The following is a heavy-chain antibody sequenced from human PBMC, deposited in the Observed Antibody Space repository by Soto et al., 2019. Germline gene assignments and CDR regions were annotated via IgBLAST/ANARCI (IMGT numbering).Heavy chain of an antibody. J-gene: IGHJ6*02. CDR3: AKGLLIMVRKVIIPPQYYYGMDV. D-gene: IGHD3-10*01. Sequence: GGSLRLSCAVSGFTIRSTYFSWVRQAPGKGLEWVPVISGSGGITYYEDSVKGRFTISRDNAKNTLYLQMNSLRAEDTAVYYCAKGLLIMVRKVIIPPQYYYGMDVWGQGTTVTVSS. V-gene: IGHV3-23*01. CDR1: GFTIRSTY. CDR2: ISGSGGIT.